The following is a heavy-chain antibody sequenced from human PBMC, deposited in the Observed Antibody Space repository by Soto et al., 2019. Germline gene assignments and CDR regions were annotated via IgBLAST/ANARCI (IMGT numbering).Heavy chain of an antibody. D-gene: IGHD4-4*01. Sequence: QVQLVQSGAEVKKPGSSVKVSCKASGGTFSSYAISWVRPAPGQGLEWMGGIIPIFRTANYPQKFQGRVTITADESTSTAYMERSRLRSGDTAVYYCAPPKGPFSNHGVDYYYYGMDVWGQGTTVTVSS. CDR1: GGTFSSYA. V-gene: IGHV1-69*01. J-gene: IGHJ6*02. CDR3: APPKGPFSNHGVDYYYYGMDV. CDR2: IIPIFRTA.